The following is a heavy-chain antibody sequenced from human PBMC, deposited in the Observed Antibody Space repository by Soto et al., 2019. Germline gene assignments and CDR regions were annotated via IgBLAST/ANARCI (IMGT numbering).Heavy chain of an antibody. V-gene: IGHV1-18*01. Sequence: ASVKVSCKASGHTFTSYGISWVRQAPGQGLEWMVWISAYNVNTKYSQKFQGRVTISRDTSASTAYMELSSLRSEDTAVYYCARARYYYDSSGLDYWGQGTLVTVSS. CDR1: GHTFTSYG. D-gene: IGHD3-22*01. CDR3: ARARYYYDSSGLDY. CDR2: ISAYNVNT. J-gene: IGHJ4*02.